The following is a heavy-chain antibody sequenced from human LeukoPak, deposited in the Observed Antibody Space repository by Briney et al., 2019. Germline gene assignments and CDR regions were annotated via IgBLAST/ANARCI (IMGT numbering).Heavy chain of an antibody. CDR1: GFTFDDYA. CDR2: ISGDGGST. J-gene: IGHJ3*01. V-gene: IGHV3-43*02. CDR3: AKEKGHDTPFFALDF. D-gene: IGHD2/OR15-2a*01. Sequence: GGSLRLSCAASGFTFDDYAMHWVRQAPGKGLEWVSLISGDGGSTYYADSVKGRFTISRDNSKNSLYLQMNSLRTEDTALYYCAKEKGHDTPFFALDFWGQGTMVTASS.